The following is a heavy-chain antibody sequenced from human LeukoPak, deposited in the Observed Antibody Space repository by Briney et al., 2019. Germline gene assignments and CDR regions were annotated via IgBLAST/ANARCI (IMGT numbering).Heavy chain of an antibody. CDR3: ARGDYGSGIKFDY. V-gene: IGHV4-59*08. J-gene: IGHJ4*02. D-gene: IGHD3-10*01. Sequence: SETLSLTRTVSGGSISSYYWSWIRQPPGKGLEWIGYIYYSGSTNYNPSLKSRVTISVDTSKNQFSLKLSSVTAADTAVYYCARGDYGSGIKFDYWGQGTLVTVSS. CDR2: IYYSGST. CDR1: GGSISSYY.